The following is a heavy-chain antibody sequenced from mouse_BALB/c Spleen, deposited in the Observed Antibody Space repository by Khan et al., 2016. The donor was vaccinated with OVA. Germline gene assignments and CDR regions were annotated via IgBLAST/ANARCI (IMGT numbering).Heavy chain of an antibody. D-gene: IGHD1-1*01. CDR1: GFTFSTYG. J-gene: IGHJ3*01. CDR3: ARIAYYYDSEGFAY. Sequence: EVQLVESGGDLVEPGGSLKLSCAASGFTFSTYGMSWVRQTPDKRLEWVAPISTGGHYTYYPDSVRGRFTISRDNAKNTLYLQMTSLKSEDTAMFYCARIAYYYDSEGFAYWGQGTLVTVSA. CDR2: ISTGGHYT. V-gene: IGHV5-6*01.